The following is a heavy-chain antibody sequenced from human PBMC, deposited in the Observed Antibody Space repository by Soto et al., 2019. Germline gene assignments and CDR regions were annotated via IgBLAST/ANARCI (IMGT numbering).Heavy chain of an antibody. D-gene: IGHD6-6*01. CDR1: GYTFTSYY. CDR3: ARDGPGTSSYYYYYYYMDV. CDR2: INPSGGST. V-gene: IGHV1-46*03. Sequence: GASVKVSCKASGYTFTSYYMHWVRQAPGQGLEWMGIINPSGGSTSYAQKFQGRVTMTRDTSTSTVYMELSSLRSEDTAVYYCARDGPGTSSYYYYYYYMDVWGKGTTVTVSS. J-gene: IGHJ6*03.